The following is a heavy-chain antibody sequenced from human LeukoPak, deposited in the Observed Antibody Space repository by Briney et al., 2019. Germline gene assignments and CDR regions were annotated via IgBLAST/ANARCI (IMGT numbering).Heavy chain of an antibody. D-gene: IGHD1-7*01. J-gene: IGHJ4*02. V-gene: IGHV1-46*01. CDR1: GYTFTSYY. Sequence: ASVNVSCKASGYTFTSYYMHWVRQAPGQGLEWMGIINPSGGSTSYAQKFQGRVTMTRDTSTSTVYMELSSLRSEDTAVYYCARGANNWNYARVGGGGYFDYWGQGTLVTVSS. CDR3: ARGANNWNYARVGGGGYFDY. CDR2: INPSGGST.